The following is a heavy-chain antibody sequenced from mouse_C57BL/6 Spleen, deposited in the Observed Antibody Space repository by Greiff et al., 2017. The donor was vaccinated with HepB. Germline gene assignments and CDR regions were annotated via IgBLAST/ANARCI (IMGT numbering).Heavy chain of an antibody. D-gene: IGHD2-4*01. Sequence: VKLQQPGAELVRPGSSVKLSCKASGYTFTSYWMDWVKQRPGQGLEWIGNIYPSDSETHYNQKFKDKATLTVDKSSSTAYMQLSSLTSEDSAVYYCARGFYYDYGGGFDYWGQGTTLTVSS. J-gene: IGHJ2*01. V-gene: IGHV1-61*01. CDR2: IYPSDSET. CDR3: ARGFYYDYGGGFDY. CDR1: GYTFTSYW.